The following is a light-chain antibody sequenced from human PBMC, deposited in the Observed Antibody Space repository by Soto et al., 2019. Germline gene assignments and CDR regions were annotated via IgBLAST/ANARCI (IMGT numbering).Light chain of an antibody. V-gene: IGKV3-20*01. CDR3: QQYFGSSWT. CDR2: ATS. J-gene: IGKJ1*01. Sequence: EIVLTQSAGTLSSSPGERATLSCRASQSMDNRYLAWYQHKPGQAPRLLIYATSSRATGIPDRFGGSGSGTDFTLTINRLEPEDFAVYYCQQYFGSSWTFGQGTKVDIK. CDR1: QSMDNRY.